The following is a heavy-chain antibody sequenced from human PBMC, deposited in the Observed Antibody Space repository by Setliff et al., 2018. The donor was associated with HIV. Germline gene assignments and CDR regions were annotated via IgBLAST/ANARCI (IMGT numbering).Heavy chain of an antibody. D-gene: IGHD3-3*01. CDR1: GDSVNDRSYF. V-gene: IGHV4-39*01. Sequence: PSETLSLTCTVSGDSVNDRSYFWGWIRQPPGKGLEWIGTFYYNGDSRYNPSLKSRVTISVDTSKNQFSLNLNSVTAADTAVYYCARITIFGVVPYYFDYWGQGTLVTVSS. J-gene: IGHJ4*02. CDR3: ARITIFGVVPYYFDY. CDR2: FYYNGDS.